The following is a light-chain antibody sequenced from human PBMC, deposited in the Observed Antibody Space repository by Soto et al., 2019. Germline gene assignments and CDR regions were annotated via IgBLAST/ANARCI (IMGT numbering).Light chain of an antibody. V-gene: IGLV2-14*01. J-gene: IGLJ2*01. Sequence: QSALTQPASVSGSPGQSITISCTGTSSDVGAYNYVSWYQQHPGKAPKLMIYDVSNRPSGVSNRFSGSKSGNTASLTIPGLQAEDEADYYCSSYTSSSTLVFGGGTKVTVL. CDR2: DVS. CDR1: SSDVGAYNY. CDR3: SSYTSSSTLV.